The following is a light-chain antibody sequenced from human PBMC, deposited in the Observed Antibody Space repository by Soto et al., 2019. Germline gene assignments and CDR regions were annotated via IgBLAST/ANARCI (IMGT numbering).Light chain of an antibody. CDR2: GAS. Sequence: EIVMTQSPATLSVSPGEGATLYCRASQSISTNLAWYQHKPGQTPRLLMYGASPRATGIPARFSGSGSGTEFTLTISSLQSEDFAVYYCQHYNQGPNTFGQGTKVEFK. V-gene: IGKV3-15*01. CDR3: QHYNQGPNT. J-gene: IGKJ1*01. CDR1: QSISTN.